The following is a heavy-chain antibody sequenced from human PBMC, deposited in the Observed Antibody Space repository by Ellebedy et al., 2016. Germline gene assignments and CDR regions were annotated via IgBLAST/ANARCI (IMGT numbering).Heavy chain of an antibody. J-gene: IGHJ3*01. D-gene: IGHD3-3*01. CDR3: ARDRNSEWLTNDAFDV. CDR2: INPDGSQK. Sequence: GESLKISXAASGISFTCYWMSWVRQGPGKGLEWVANINPDGSQKYYVDSVKGRFTISRDNAKNSLYLQMNTLRAEDTAVYYCARDRNSEWLTNDAFDVWGQGTMVTVSS. CDR1: GISFTCYW. V-gene: IGHV3-7*01.